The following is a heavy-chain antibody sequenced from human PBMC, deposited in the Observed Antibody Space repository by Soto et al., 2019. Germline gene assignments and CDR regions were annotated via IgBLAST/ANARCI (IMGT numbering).Heavy chain of an antibody. V-gene: IGHV3-23*01. J-gene: IGHJ1*01. CDR1: GFTFSSYA. Sequence: GGSLRLSCSASGFTFSSYAMSWVRQAPGKGLEWVSAISGSGGGTYYADSVKGRFTISRDNSKNTLYLQMNSLRAEDTAVYYCAKAALSAAGNAEYFQHWGQGTLVTVSS. CDR2: ISGSGGGT. D-gene: IGHD6-13*01. CDR3: AKAALSAAGNAEYFQH.